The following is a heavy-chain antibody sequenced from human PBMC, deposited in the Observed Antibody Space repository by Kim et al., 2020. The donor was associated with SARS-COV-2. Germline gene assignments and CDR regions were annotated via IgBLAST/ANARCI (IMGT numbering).Heavy chain of an antibody. CDR1: GGSVTSDNYY. CDR2: FSYTGST. CDR3: ARNMAY. V-gene: IGHV4-61*01. Sequence: SETLSLTCTVSGGSVTSDNYYWSWIRQPPGKGLEWIGYFSYTGSTHYNPSLQSRVTISLDTSKNQFSLELSSVTAADTAIYYCARNMAYWSQGTLVTVSS. J-gene: IGHJ4*02.